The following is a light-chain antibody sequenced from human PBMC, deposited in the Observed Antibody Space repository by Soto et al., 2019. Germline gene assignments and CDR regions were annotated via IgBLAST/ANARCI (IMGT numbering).Light chain of an antibody. Sequence: EIVLTQSPATLSLSPGERATLSCRASQSVSSYLAWYQQKPGQAPRLLIYDASNRATAIPARFSGSGSGTDFTLTISSLEPEDFAVYYCQQRSNWPITFGPGTKVDIK. J-gene: IGKJ3*01. CDR3: QQRSNWPIT. V-gene: IGKV3-11*01. CDR1: QSVSSY. CDR2: DAS.